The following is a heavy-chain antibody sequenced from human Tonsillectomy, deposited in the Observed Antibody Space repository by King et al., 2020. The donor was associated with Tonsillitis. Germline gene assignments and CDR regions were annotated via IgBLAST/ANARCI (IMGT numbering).Heavy chain of an antibody. J-gene: IGHJ4*02. CDR3: ASYGGTGDPEAFFDY. V-gene: IGHV4-4*07. CDR2: IYSSGST. CDR1: GGSISSYY. Sequence: QLQESGPGLVKPSETLSLTCTVSGGSISSYYWSWIRQPAGKGLEWMGRIYSSGSTNYNPSLKSRVTMSVDTSKNQFSLKLSSVTAADTAVYYCASYGGTGDPEAFFDYWGQGTLVTVSS. D-gene: IGHD4-23*01.